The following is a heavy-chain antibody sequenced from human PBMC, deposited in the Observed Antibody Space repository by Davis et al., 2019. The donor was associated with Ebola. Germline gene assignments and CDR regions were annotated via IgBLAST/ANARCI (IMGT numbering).Heavy chain of an antibody. CDR1: GFTFSNFA. J-gene: IGHJ4*02. CDR2: ISGSGYTT. V-gene: IGHV3-23*01. CDR3: AKGFADFVVIPSD. D-gene: IGHD3-22*01. Sequence: PGGSLRLSCAASGFTFSNFAMSWVRQAPGKGLEWVSTISGSGYTTYYADSVKGRFTISRDNSKNTLYLQVNSLRAEDTAVYYCAKGFADFVVIPSDWGQGTLVTVSS.